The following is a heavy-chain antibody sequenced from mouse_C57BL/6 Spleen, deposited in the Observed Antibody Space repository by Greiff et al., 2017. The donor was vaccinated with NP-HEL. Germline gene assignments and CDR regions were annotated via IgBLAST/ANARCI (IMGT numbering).Heavy chain of an antibody. Sequence: VQLKESGPGMVKPSQSLSLTCTVTGYSITSGYDWHWIRHLPGNKLEWMGYISYSGSTNYNPSLKSRISITHDTSKNHFFLKLNSVTTEDTATYYCARGANYFDYWGQGTTLTVSS. CDR2: ISYSGST. J-gene: IGHJ2*01. CDR3: ARGANYFDY. CDR1: GYSITSGYD. V-gene: IGHV3-1*01.